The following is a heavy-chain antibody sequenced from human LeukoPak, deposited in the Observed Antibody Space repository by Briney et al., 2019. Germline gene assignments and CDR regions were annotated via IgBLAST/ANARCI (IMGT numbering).Heavy chain of an antibody. J-gene: IGHJ6*03. CDR2: IYYSGST. V-gene: IGHV4-59*11. CDR1: GGSISSHY. D-gene: IGHD3-22*01. Sequence: TSETLSLTCTVSGGSISSHYWSWIRQPPGKGLEWIGYIYYSGSTNYNPSLKSRVTISVDTSKNQFSLKLSSVTAADTAVYYCARAPRSGYPYYHMDVWGKGTTVTVSS. CDR3: ARAPRSGYPYYHMDV.